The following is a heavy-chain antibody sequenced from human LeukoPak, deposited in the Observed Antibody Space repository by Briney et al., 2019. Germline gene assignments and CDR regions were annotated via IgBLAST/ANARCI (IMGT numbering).Heavy chain of an antibody. V-gene: IGHV3-48*04. CDR1: GFTFSSYS. CDR2: ISSSSSTI. Sequence: GGSLRLSCAASGFTFSSYSMNWVRQAPGKGLEWVSYISSSSSTIYYADSVKGRFTISRDNAKNSLYLQMNSLRAEDTAVYYCARGPGPWGMDVWGQGTTVTVSS. CDR3: ARGPGPWGMDV. J-gene: IGHJ6*02.